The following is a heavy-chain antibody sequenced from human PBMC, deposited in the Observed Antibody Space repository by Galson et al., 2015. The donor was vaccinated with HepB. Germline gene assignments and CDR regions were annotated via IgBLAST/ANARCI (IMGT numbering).Heavy chain of an antibody. CDR1: GYTFTSYA. J-gene: IGHJ4*02. V-gene: IGHV1-3*01. Sequence: SVKVSCKASGYTFTSYAMHWVRQAPGQRLEWMGWINAGNGNTKYSQKFQGRVTITRDTSASTAYMELSSLRSEDTAVYYCARAPILVVPAAPDYWGQGTLVTVSS. D-gene: IGHD2-2*01. CDR2: INAGNGNT. CDR3: ARAPILVVPAAPDY.